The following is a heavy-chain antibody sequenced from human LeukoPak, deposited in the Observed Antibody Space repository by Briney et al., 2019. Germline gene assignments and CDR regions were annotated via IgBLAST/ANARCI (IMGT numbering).Heavy chain of an antibody. V-gene: IGHV3-48*03. CDR2: SSSSGSTI. D-gene: IGHD3-10*01. Sequence: PGGSLRLSCAASGFTFSSYEMNWVRQAPGKGLEWVSHSSSSGSTIYYADSVKGRFTISRDNAKNSLYLQMNSLRAEDTAVYYCARTHPEWFGEFDYWGQGTLVTVSS. CDR1: GFTFSSYE. CDR3: ARTHPEWFGEFDY. J-gene: IGHJ4*02.